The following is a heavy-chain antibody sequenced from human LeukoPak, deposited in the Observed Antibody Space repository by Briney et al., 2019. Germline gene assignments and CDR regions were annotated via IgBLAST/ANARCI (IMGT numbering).Heavy chain of an antibody. CDR2: IKQDGSEK. V-gene: IGHV3-7*03. CDR1: GFTFNNYW. Sequence: GGSLRLSCEASGFTFNNYWMSWVRQAPGKGLEWVANIKQDGSEKYYVDSVKGRFTISRDNAKNSLYLQMNSLRAEDTAVYYCARQYFDYWGQGTLVTVSS. CDR3: ARQYFDY. J-gene: IGHJ4*02.